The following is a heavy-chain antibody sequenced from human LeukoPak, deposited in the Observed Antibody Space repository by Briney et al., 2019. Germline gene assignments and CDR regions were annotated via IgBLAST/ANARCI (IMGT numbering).Heavy chain of an antibody. Sequence: PSETLSLTCTVSGGSISSYYCSWLRPPPGKGLEWIGYIYYSGSTNYNPSLKSRVSISVDTSKNQFSLKLSSVTAADTAVYYCARSYGSGSFYYFDYWGQGTLVTVSS. J-gene: IGHJ4*02. D-gene: IGHD3-10*01. CDR2: IYYSGST. V-gene: IGHV4-59*01. CDR1: GGSISSYY. CDR3: ARSYGSGSFYYFDY.